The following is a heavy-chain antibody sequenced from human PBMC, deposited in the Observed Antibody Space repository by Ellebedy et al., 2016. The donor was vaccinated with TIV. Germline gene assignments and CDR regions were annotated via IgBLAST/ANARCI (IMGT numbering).Heavy chain of an antibody. CDR1: GFTFDDYA. J-gene: IGHJ4*02. D-gene: IGHD3-10*01. CDR3: AKVEFYGSDASF. CDR2: ISWNSGNI. Sequence: PGGSLRLSCAASGFTFDDYAMHWVRQAPGKGLEWFSSISWNSGNIGYADSVKGRFTFSRDNAKNSLYLQMNSLRAEDTALYYCAKVEFYGSDASFWGQGTLVTVSS. V-gene: IGHV3-9*01.